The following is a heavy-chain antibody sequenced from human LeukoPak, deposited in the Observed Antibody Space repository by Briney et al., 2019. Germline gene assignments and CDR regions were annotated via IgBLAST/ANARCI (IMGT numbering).Heavy chain of an antibody. CDR3: AGSGYSRQSIAFDI. V-gene: IGHV3-53*01. Sequence: GGSLRLSCAASGFTVSSNYMSWVRQAPGKGLEWVSVIYSGGSTYYADSVKGRFTISRDNSKNTLYLQMNSLRAEDTAVYYCAGSGYSRQSIAFDIWGQGTMVTVSS. J-gene: IGHJ3*02. CDR1: GFTVSSNY. CDR2: IYSGGST. D-gene: IGHD5-12*01.